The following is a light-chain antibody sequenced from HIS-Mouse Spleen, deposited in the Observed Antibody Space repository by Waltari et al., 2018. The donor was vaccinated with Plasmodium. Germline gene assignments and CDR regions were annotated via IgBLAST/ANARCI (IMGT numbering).Light chain of an antibody. J-gene: IGKJ5*01. CDR2: DAS. V-gene: IGKV3-11*01. CDR3: QQRSNWPPT. Sequence: EIVLTQSPATPSLSPGERATLSCRASQSVSSYLAWYQQKPGQAPRLLIYDASNRATGIPARFSGSGSGTDFTLTISSLEPEDFAVYYCQQRSNWPPTFGPGTQLEIK. CDR1: QSVSSY.